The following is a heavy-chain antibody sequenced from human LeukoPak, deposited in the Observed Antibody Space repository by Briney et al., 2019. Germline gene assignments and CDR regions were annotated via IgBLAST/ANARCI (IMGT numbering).Heavy chain of an antibody. Sequence: GGSLRLSCAASGFTFDDYAMHWVRQAPGKGLEWVSLISWDGGSTYYADSVKGRFTISRDNSKNPLYLQMNSLRAEDTALYYCAKTFSSTVTYDAFDIWGQGTMVTVSS. J-gene: IGHJ3*02. V-gene: IGHV3-43D*03. D-gene: IGHD4-11*01. CDR2: ISWDGGST. CDR3: AKTFSSTVTYDAFDI. CDR1: GFTFDDYA.